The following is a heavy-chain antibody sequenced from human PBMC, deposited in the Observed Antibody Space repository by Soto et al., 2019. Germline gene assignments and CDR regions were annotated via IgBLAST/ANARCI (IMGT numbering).Heavy chain of an antibody. J-gene: IGHJ4*02. Sequence: ASVEVPWKSSGYTFNTYGITWVRQAPGQGLEFMGWINPYNGNTKFAQKLQDRVTMTTATSTSTAYMELASLRSDDTAVYYCARGCIAVTTHLCYWGQGTLVTVSS. CDR1: GYTFNTYG. D-gene: IGHD4-17*01. CDR2: INPYNGNT. CDR3: ARGCIAVTTHLCY. V-gene: IGHV1-18*01.